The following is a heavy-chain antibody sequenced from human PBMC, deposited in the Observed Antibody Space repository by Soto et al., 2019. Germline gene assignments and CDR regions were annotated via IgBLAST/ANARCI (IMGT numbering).Heavy chain of an antibody. V-gene: IGHV3-23*01. J-gene: IGHJ6*04. Sequence: GGSLRLSCAASGFTFSSYAMSWGRQAPGKGLEWVSAISGSGGSTYYADSVKGRFTISRDNSKNTLYLQMNSLRAEDTAVYYCAKDIGEYCSITSCYAPSGVWGKGTTVTVSS. D-gene: IGHD2-2*01. CDR3: AKDIGEYCSITSCYAPSGV. CDR1: GFTFSSYA. CDR2: ISGSGGST.